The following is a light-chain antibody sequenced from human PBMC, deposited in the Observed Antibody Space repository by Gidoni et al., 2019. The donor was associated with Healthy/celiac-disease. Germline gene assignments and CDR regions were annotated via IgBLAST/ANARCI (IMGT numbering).Light chain of an antibody. Sequence: SYELTQPPSVSVSPGQTASITCSGDKLGDKYACWYQQKPGQSPVLVIYQDSKRPSGIPERFSGSNSGNTATLTISGTQAMDEADYYCQEWDSRTVFGGGTKLTVL. J-gene: IGLJ2*01. CDR1: KLGDKY. CDR3: QEWDSRTV. V-gene: IGLV3-1*01. CDR2: QDS.